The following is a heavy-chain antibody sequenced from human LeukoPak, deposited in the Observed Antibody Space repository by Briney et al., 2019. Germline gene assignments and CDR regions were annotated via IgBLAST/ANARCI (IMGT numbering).Heavy chain of an antibody. V-gene: IGHV4-4*07. D-gene: IGHD5-12*01. CDR1: GASIYTYS. CDR3: ARLSGNFWYFDY. CDR2: IYTGGST. Sequence: SETLSLTCTVSGASIYTYSWSWIRQPVGKGLEFIGRIYTGGSTNYNPSLKSRVSMSVDTSKNQFSLRLNSVTAADTAVYYCARLSGNFWYFDYWGQGTLVTVSS. J-gene: IGHJ4*02.